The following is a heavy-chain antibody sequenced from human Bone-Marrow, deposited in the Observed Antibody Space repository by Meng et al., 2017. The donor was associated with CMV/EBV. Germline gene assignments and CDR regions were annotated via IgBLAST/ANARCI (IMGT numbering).Heavy chain of an antibody. Sequence: GGSLRLSCAASGFTFSSYSMNWVRQAPGKGLEWVSYISSSSSTIYYADSVKGRFTISRDNAKNSLYLQMNSLRAEDTAVYYCARVQYYDFWSGYYTYPYYYGMDVWGQGTTVTVSS. CDR1: GFTFSSYS. V-gene: IGHV3-48*04. CDR3: ARVQYYDFWSGYYTYPYYYGMDV. CDR2: ISSSSSTI. J-gene: IGHJ6*02. D-gene: IGHD3-3*01.